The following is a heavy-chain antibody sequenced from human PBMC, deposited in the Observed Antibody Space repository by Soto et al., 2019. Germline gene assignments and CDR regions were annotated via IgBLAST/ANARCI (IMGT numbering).Heavy chain of an antibody. Sequence: PSETLSLTCTVSGGSISIGGYYLSWIRQHPGKGLEWIGYIYYSGSTYYNPSLKSRVTISVDTSKNQFSLKLSSVTAADTAVYYCARGIQVVYDNYFDYWGQGTLITVSS. J-gene: IGHJ4*02. CDR3: ARGIQVVYDNYFDY. CDR1: GGSISIGGYY. V-gene: IGHV4-31*03. D-gene: IGHD2-8*02. CDR2: IYYSGST.